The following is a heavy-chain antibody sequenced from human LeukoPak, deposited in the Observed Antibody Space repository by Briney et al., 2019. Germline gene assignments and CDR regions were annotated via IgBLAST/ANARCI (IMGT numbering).Heavy chain of an antibody. CDR2: IYYSGST. CDR1: GDSISSSSSC. Sequence: SSETLSLTCTVSGDSISSSSSCWGWIRQPPGEGLEWIGSIYYSGSTYYNTSLKSRVTISVDTSKNQFSLRLNSVTAADTAVYYCARVLLVRGEFDYWGQGTLVTVSS. CDR3: ARVLLVRGEFDY. D-gene: IGHD3-10*01. J-gene: IGHJ4*02. V-gene: IGHV4-39*01.